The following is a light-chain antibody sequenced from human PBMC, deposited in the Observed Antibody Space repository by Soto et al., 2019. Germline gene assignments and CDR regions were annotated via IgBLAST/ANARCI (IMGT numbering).Light chain of an antibody. Sequence: EIVLTQSPVTLSLSPGERATLSCRASQSVRRNYLAWYQQKPGQAPRLIIYGASSRATDIPDRFSGSGSGTDFSLTISRLEPEDFAVYSCQQYGSAPPTFGQGTKVEI. CDR2: GAS. CDR3: QQYGSAPPT. CDR1: QSVRRNY. J-gene: IGKJ1*01. V-gene: IGKV3-20*01.